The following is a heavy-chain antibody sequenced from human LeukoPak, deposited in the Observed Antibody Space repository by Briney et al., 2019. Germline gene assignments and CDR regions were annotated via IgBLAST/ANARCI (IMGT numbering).Heavy chain of an antibody. CDR3: GGNKVSGGGSFWLCEYYYYYGMDV. J-gene: IGHJ6*02. CDR1: GGSISSSSYY. Sequence: SETLSLTCTVSGGSISSSSYYWGWIRQPPGKGLEWIGSIYYSGSTYYNPSLKSRVTISVDTSKNQFSLKLSSVTAADTAVYYCGGNKVSGGGSFWLCEYYYYYGMDVWGQGTTVTVSS. D-gene: IGHD2-15*01. CDR2: IYYSGST. V-gene: IGHV4-39*01.